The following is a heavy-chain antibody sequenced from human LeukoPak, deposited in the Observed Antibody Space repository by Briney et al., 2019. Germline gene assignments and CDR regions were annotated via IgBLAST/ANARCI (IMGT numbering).Heavy chain of an antibody. CDR1: GFTFSSYE. Sequence: GGSLRLSCAASGFTFSSYEMNWVRQAPGKGLEWVAVIWYDGSNTYYADSVKGRFTISRDNSKNTLYLQMNSLRAEDTAIYYCATLLQGDGMDVWGKGTTVTVSS. CDR2: IWYDGSNT. V-gene: IGHV3-33*08. J-gene: IGHJ6*04. CDR3: ATLLQGDGMDV. D-gene: IGHD4-11*01.